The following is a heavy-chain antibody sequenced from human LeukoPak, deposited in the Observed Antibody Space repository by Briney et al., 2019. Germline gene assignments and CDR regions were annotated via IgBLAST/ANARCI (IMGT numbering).Heavy chain of an antibody. V-gene: IGHV3-23*01. CDR3: AKDPYDFWSGYAYGPLFDY. CDR1: GFTFSSYA. Sequence: GGSLRLSCAASGFTFSSYAMSWVRQAPGKGLEWVSAISGSGGSTYYADSVKGRFTISRDNSKNTLYLQMNSPRAEDTAVYYCAKDPYDFWSGYAYGPLFDYWGQGTLVTVSS. J-gene: IGHJ4*02. D-gene: IGHD3-3*01. CDR2: ISGSGGST.